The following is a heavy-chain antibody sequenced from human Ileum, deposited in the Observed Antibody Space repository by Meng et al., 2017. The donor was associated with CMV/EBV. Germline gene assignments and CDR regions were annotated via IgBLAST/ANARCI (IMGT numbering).Heavy chain of an antibody. D-gene: IGHD4-11*01. Sequence: SETLSLTCTVSGASMTSYYWSWIRQAPGKGLEWIGYIYYSGTTKYNPSLKSRITISVDTARNQFSLKLRSVTAADTAVYYCGRDQYQTRFYGVDVWGQGTTVTVSS. V-gene: IGHV4-59*01. CDR2: IYYSGTT. CDR3: GRDQYQTRFYGVDV. J-gene: IGHJ6*02. CDR1: GASMTSYY.